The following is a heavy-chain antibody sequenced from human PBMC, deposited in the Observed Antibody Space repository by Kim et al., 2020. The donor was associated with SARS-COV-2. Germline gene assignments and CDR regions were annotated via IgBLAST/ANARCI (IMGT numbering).Heavy chain of an antibody. D-gene: IGHD2-2*01. J-gene: IGHJ6*02. V-gene: IGHV3-21*01. Sequence: GGSLRLSCAASGFTFSSYSMNWVRQAPGKGLEWVSSISSSSSYIYYADSVKGRFTISRDNAKNSLYLQMNSLRAEDTAVYYCARAHLVYGSSTSSPGMDVWGQGTTVTVSS. CDR1: GFTFSSYS. CDR3: ARAHLVYGSSTSSPGMDV. CDR2: ISSSSSYI.